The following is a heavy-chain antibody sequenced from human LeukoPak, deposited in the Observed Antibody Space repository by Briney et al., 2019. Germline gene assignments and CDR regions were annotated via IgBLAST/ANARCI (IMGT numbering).Heavy chain of an antibody. Sequence: ASVKVSCKASGYTFTSYGISWVRQAPGQGLEWMGWISAYNGNTNYAQKLQGRVTMTTDTSTSTAYMELRSLGSDDTAVYYCARSVGYSGYDYYYYGMDVWGQGTTVTVSS. CDR3: ARSVGYSGYDYYYYGMDV. D-gene: IGHD5-12*01. CDR1: GYTFTSYG. J-gene: IGHJ6*02. CDR2: ISAYNGNT. V-gene: IGHV1-18*01.